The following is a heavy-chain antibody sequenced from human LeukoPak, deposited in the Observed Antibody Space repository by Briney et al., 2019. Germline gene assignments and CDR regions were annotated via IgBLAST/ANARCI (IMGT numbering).Heavy chain of an antibody. CDR3: ARAYYDSRGNPDY. J-gene: IGHJ4*02. CDR1: GFTFSSYA. D-gene: IGHD3-22*01. Sequence: VQPGGSLRLPCPASGFTFSSYAMSWVGPAPGKGLEWVSAISGSGGSTYYADSVKGRFTISRDNSKNTLYLQMNSLRAEDTAVYYCARAYYDSRGNPDYWGQGTLVTVSS. V-gene: IGHV3-23*01. CDR2: ISGSGGST.